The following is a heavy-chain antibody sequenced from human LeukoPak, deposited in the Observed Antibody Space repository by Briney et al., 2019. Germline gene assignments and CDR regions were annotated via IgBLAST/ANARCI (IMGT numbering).Heavy chain of an antibody. Sequence: SETLSLTCTVSGGSISGYYWSWIRRPPGKGLEWIGSIYHSGSTYYNPSLKSRVTISVDTSKNQFSLKLSSVTAADTAVYYCARRASQGFDPWGQGTLVTVSS. CDR2: IYHSGST. V-gene: IGHV4-38-2*02. J-gene: IGHJ5*02. CDR1: GGSISGYY. CDR3: ARRASQGFDP. D-gene: IGHD2-2*01.